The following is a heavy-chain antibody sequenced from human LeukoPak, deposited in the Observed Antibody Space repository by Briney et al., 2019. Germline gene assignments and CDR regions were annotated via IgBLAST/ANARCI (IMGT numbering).Heavy chain of an antibody. CDR1: GGSISSYC. J-gene: IGHJ3*02. Sequence: SETLSLTCTVSGGSISSYCWSWIRQPPGKGLEWIGYIYYSGSNNYNPSLKSRVTISVDTSKNQFSLKLSSVTAADTAVYYCARDHSGSYRRRAFDIWGQGTMVTVSS. CDR3: ARDHSGSYRRRAFDI. CDR2: IYYSGSN. V-gene: IGHV4-59*01. D-gene: IGHD1-26*01.